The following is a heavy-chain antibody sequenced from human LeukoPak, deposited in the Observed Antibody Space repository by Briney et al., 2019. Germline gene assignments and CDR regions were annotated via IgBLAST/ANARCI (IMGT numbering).Heavy chain of an antibody. V-gene: IGHV3-9*01. J-gene: IGHJ6*02. D-gene: IGHD1/OR15-1a*01. CDR3: AKENMRWYYYYGMDV. CDR1: GFTFDDYA. CDR2: ISWNSGSI. Sequence: GGSLRLSCAASGFTFDDYAMHWVRQAPGKGLEWVSGISWNSGSIGYADSVKGRFTISRDNAKNSLYLQMNSLRAEDTALYYCAKENMRWYYYYGMDVWGQGTTVTVSS.